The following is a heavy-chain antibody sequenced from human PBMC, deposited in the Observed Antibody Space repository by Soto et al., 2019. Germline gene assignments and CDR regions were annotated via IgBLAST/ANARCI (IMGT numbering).Heavy chain of an antibody. Sequence: ASVKVSCKASGYTFTTYYIHWVRQVTVQGLEWMGWMNPYNGNTGSTQKFQGRVTMTRNTSISTVYMELTSLRSEDTAVYYCARRKERSGPHYFEYWGQGTLVTVSS. CDR2: MNPYNGNT. V-gene: IGHV1-8*01. D-gene: IGHD6-25*01. J-gene: IGHJ4*02. CDR3: ARRKERSGPHYFEY. CDR1: GYTFTTYY.